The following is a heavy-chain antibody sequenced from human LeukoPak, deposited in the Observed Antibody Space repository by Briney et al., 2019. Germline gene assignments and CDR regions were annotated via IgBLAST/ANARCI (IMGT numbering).Heavy chain of an antibody. CDR1: GFTFDDYA. V-gene: IGHV3-9*01. Sequence: GGSLRLSCAASGFTFDDYAMHWVRQAPGKGLEWVSGISWNSGSIGYADSVKGRFTISRDNSKNTLYLQMNSLRAEDTAVYYCARDRGSGSYPPYYFDYWGQGTLVTVSS. J-gene: IGHJ4*02. D-gene: IGHD3-10*01. CDR2: ISWNSGSI. CDR3: ARDRGSGSYPPYYFDY.